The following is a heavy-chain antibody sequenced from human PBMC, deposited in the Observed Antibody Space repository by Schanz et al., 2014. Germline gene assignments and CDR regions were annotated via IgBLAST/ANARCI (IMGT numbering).Heavy chain of an antibody. CDR2: IWYDGNNK. J-gene: IGHJ4*02. CDR1: EITFSDYG. Sequence: VQLLESGGALEQPGGSLRLSCAASEITFSDYGMHWVRQAPGKALEWVAVIWYDGNNKFYADSVKGRFIISRDNSKNTLDLQMNSLRAEDTAVYYCAVLGGFGELPLDYRGQGTLVTVSS. V-gene: IGHV3-33*08. D-gene: IGHD3-10*01. CDR3: AVLGGFGELPLDY.